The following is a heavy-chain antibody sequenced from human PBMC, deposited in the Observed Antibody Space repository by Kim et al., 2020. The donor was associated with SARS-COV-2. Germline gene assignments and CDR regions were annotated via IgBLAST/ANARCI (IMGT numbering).Heavy chain of an antibody. CDR3: ARRYCSGGSCYSPSNFDY. CDR1: GGSISSYY. Sequence: SETLSLTCTVSGGSISSYYWSWIRQPPGKGLEWIGYIYNSGSTNYNPSLKSRVTISVDTSKNQFSLKLSSVTAADTAVYYCARRYCSGGSCYSPSNFDYWGQGSLVTVSS. D-gene: IGHD2-15*01. V-gene: IGHV4-59*12. J-gene: IGHJ4*02. CDR2: IYNSGST.